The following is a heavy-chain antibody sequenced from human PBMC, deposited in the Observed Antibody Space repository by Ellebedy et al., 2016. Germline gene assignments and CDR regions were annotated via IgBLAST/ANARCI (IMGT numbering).Heavy chain of an antibody. Sequence: GSLRLSXTVSGGSVSSGSSYWSWIRQPPGKGLEWIGYIYYSGSTNYNPSLKSRVTISVDTSKNQFSLKLSSVTAADTAVYYCARELSSSWYGGPTYYFDYWGQGTLVTVSS. D-gene: IGHD6-13*01. V-gene: IGHV4-61*01. CDR2: IYYSGST. J-gene: IGHJ4*02. CDR1: GGSVSSGSSY. CDR3: ARELSSSWYGGPTYYFDY.